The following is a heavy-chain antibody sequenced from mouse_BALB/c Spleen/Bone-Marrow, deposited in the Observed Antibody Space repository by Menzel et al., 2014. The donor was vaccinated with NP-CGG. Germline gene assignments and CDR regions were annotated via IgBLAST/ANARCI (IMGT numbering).Heavy chain of an antibody. CDR2: IYPGSGST. CDR1: GYTFTSYW. Sequence: LQQSGSELVRPGASVKLSCKASGYTFTSYWMHWVKQRHGQGLEWIGNIYPGSGSTNYDEKFKSKGTLTVDTSSSTAYMHLSSVTSEDSAVYYCTRGFAYWGQGTLVAVSA. J-gene: IGHJ3*01. V-gene: IGHV1S22*01. CDR3: TRGFAY.